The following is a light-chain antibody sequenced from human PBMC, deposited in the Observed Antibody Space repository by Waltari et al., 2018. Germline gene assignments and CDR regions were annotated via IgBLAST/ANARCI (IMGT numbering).Light chain of an antibody. J-gene: IGKJ4*01. CDR3: QHYDGSVVT. Sequence: DIVLTQSPGTLSLSPGDRATLSCRASQSVTSIAFTWYQQRPGQAPRLLIYGTSSRATDIPDRFSGSGSGTDFTLTISRLEPEDFAVYFCQHYDGSVVTFGGGTRVEI. CDR1: QSVTSIA. V-gene: IGKV3-20*01. CDR2: GTS.